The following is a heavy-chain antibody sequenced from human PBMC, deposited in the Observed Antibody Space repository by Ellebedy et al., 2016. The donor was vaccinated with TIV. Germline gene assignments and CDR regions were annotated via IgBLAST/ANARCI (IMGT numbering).Heavy chain of an antibody. V-gene: IGHV3-53*01. CDR1: GFSVSSYF. D-gene: IGHD4-17*01. Sequence: GESLKISCEASGFSVSSYFMSWVRQAPGKGLEWVSLTYAGGSTYYADSVEGRFTISRDISKNTLYLQMNSLRAEDTAVYYCARESDYADYAALSTWGQGTLVTVSS. J-gene: IGHJ5*02. CDR2: TYAGGST. CDR3: ARESDYADYAALST.